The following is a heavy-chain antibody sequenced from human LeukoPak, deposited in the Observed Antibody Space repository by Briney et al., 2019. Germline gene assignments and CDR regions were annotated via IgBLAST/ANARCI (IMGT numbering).Heavy chain of an antibody. CDR2: IYSGTGT. CDR3: ARQPTVSAYYFDY. V-gene: IGHV3-53*01. CDR1: GFTVSSNY. D-gene: IGHD1-14*01. Sequence: GGSLRLSCAASGFTVSSNYMSWVRQAPGKGLEWVSVIYSGTGTYYADSVKGRFTISRDNSKNTLYLQMNSLRAEDTAVYYCARQPTVSAYYFDYWGQGTLVTVSS. J-gene: IGHJ4*02.